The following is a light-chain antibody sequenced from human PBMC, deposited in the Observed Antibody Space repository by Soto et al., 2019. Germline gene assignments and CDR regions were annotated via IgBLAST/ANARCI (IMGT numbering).Light chain of an antibody. J-gene: IGLJ2*01. Sequence: QLVLTQSSSASASLGSSVKLTCTLSSGHSSYIIAWHQQQPGKAPRYLMKLEDTGIYNKGRGVPDRFSGSSSGADRYLTISNLQFEDEADYYCETWDKNTVVFGGGTTLTVL. V-gene: IGLV4-60*02. CDR3: ETWDKNTVV. CDR2: LEDTGIY. CDR1: SGHSSYI.